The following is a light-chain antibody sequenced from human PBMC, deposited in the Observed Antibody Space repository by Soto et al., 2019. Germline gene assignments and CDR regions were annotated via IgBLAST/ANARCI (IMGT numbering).Light chain of an antibody. Sequence: DIQMTQSPSTLSASVGDRVTITCRASQTIFNWLAWYQRKPGRAPNLLIYDASSLQSGVPSTFSGSGSGTEFTLTISSLQPGDFAPYYCQQYNSYPWTLGQGTKVDIK. V-gene: IGKV1-5*01. J-gene: IGKJ1*01. CDR3: QQYNSYPWT. CDR2: DAS. CDR1: QTIFNW.